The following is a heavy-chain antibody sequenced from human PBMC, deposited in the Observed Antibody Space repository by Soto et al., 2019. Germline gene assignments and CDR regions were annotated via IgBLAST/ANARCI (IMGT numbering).Heavy chain of an antibody. J-gene: IGHJ4*02. D-gene: IGHD3-10*01. CDR2: IYYSGST. CDR3: ARAPLPLITMVRGVIIPTNFDY. Sequence: SETLSLTCTVSGGSISSGGYYWSWIRQHPGKGLEWIGYIYYSGSTYYNPSLKSRVTISVDTSKNQISLKLSSVTAADTAVYYCARAPLPLITMVRGVIIPTNFDYWGQGTLVTVSS. V-gene: IGHV4-31*03. CDR1: GGSISSGGYY.